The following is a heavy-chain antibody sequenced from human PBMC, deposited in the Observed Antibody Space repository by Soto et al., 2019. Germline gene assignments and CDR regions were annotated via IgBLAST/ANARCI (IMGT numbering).Heavy chain of an antibody. CDR1: GFIFSGYS. Sequence: QVQLVESGGGLVKTGGSLRLACGASGFIFSGYSMSWVRQAPGKGLEWVACISSSGDTIYYADSVKGRFTISRDNAKNSVFLQMNSLRADDTALYFCSKMSSENYYDPVFSWGQGTLVTVSS. J-gene: IGHJ4*02. V-gene: IGHV3-11*01. D-gene: IGHD3-22*01. CDR2: ISSSGDTI. CDR3: SKMSSENYYDPVFS.